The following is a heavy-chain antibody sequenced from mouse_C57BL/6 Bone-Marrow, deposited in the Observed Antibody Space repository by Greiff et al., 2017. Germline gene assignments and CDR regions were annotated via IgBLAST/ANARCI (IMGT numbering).Heavy chain of an antibody. V-gene: IGHV3-6*01. D-gene: IGHD1-1*01. J-gene: IGHJ2*01. CDR2: ISYAGSN. CDR3: ARYTPPYYGSRVPYFDY. CDR1: GSSIPSGYY. Sequence: EVKLMESGPGLVKPSQSLSLTCSVTGSSIPSGYYWNWIRQFPGNKLAWMGYISYAGSNNYNPSLKNRISITRDTSKNQLFLKSNSVTSEYTATYSCARYTPPYYGSRVPYFDYWVQGTTLTVSS.